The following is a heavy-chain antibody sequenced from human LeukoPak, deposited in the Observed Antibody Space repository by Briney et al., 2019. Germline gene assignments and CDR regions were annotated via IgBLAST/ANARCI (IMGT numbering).Heavy chain of an antibody. CDR1: GDSISSSRYY. V-gene: IGHV4-39*01. CDR2: ASYSGSP. J-gene: IGHJ5*02. Sequence: SETLSLTCTVSGDSISSSRYYWGWIRQPPGKGLEWIGSASYSGSPYYNPSLKSRVTTSVDTSKNQFSLRLSSVTATDAAMYYCARHGWDYPSGTYYTFDPWGQGTLVTVSS. CDR3: ARHGWDYPSGTYYTFDP. D-gene: IGHD3-10*01.